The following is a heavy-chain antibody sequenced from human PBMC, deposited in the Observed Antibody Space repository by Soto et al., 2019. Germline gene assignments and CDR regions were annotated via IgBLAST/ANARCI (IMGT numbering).Heavy chain of an antibody. CDR3: ASRTFGGVIDYYYGMDV. CDR2: INPSGGST. D-gene: IGHD3-16*02. Sequence: GLEWMGIINPSGGSTSYAQKFQGRVTMTRDTSTSTVYMELSSLRSEDTAVYYCASRTFGGVIDYYYGMDVWGQGTTVTVSS. J-gene: IGHJ6*02. V-gene: IGHV1-46*03.